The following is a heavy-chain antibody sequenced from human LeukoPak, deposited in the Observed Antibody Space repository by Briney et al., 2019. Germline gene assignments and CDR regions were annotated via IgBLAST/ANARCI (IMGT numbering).Heavy chain of an antibody. D-gene: IGHD3-22*01. Sequence: GGSLRLSCAASGFTFSSYGMHWVRQAPGKGLEWVAFIRYDGSNKYYADSVKGRFTISRDNSKNTLYLQMNSLRAEDTAVYYCANPPYYYDSSGYSHYWGQGTLVTVSS. V-gene: IGHV3-30*02. J-gene: IGHJ4*02. CDR1: GFTFSSYG. CDR2: IRYDGSNK. CDR3: ANPPYYYDSSGYSHY.